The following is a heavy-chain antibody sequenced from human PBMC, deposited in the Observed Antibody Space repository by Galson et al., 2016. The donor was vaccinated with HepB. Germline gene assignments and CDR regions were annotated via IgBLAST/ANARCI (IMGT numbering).Heavy chain of an antibody. CDR2: IYPGDSHS. Sequence: QSGAEVTKPGESLKISCKGSGYIFNNFWVAWVRQMPGKGLEWMGIIYPGDSHSRYSPSLQGQVTISADKSINTAYLQWSSLTASDTAVYYCARTHSGGTDYCYYAMDVWGQGTTVTVSS. CDR1: GYIFNNFW. D-gene: IGHD2-15*01. CDR3: ARTHSGGTDYCYYAMDV. J-gene: IGHJ6*02. V-gene: IGHV5-51*01.